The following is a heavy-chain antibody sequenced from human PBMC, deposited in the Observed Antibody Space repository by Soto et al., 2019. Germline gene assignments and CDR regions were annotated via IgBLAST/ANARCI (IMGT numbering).Heavy chain of an antibody. V-gene: IGHV3-15*07. D-gene: IGHD3-3*01. J-gene: IGHJ6*02. Sequence: GGSLRLSCAASGFTFSNAWMNWVRQAPGKGLEWVGRIKSKTDGGTTDYAAPVKGRFTISRDDSKNTLYLQMNSLKTEDTAVYYCTTTSYYDFWSGYPTAYYYYYYGMDVWGQGTTVTVSS. CDR1: GFTFSNAW. CDR3: TTTSYYDFWSGYPTAYYYYYYGMDV. CDR2: IKSKTDGGTT.